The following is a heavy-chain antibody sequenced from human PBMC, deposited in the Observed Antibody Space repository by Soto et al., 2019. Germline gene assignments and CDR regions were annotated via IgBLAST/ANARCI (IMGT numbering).Heavy chain of an antibody. CDR2: IYYSGST. J-gene: IGHJ4*02. CDR3: ARHRSYSSSWYVIDY. CDR1: GGSISSYY. Sequence: SETLSLTCTVSGGSISSYYWSWIRQPPGKGLEWIGYIYYSGSTNYNPSLKSRVTISVDTSKNQFSLKLSSVTAADTAVYYCARHRSYSSSWYVIDYWGQGTLVTVSS. V-gene: IGHV4-59*08. D-gene: IGHD6-13*01.